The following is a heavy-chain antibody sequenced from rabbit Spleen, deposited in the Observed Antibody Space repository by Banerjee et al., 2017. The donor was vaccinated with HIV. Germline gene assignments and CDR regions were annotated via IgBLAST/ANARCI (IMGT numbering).Heavy chain of an antibody. CDR3: ARDLDGVIGWNFGW. J-gene: IGHJ3*01. V-gene: IGHV1S40*01. Sequence: QSLEESGGDLVKPGASLTLTCIASGVSFSGNSYMCWVRQAPGKGLEWIACIDTGSSGFTYFANWAKGRFTISKTSSTTVTLQMTSLTAADTATYFCARDLDGVIGWNFGWWGQGTLVTVS. CDR2: IDTGSSGFT. D-gene: IGHD4-1*01. CDR1: GVSFSGNSY.